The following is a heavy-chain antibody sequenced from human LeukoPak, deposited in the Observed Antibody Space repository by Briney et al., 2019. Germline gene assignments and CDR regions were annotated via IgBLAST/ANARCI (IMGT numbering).Heavy chain of an antibody. V-gene: IGHV4-39*02. J-gene: IGHJ4*02. D-gene: IGHD3-10*01. CDR3: AIRYGSGSGETHLTEYYFDY. CDR1: GGSISSSSYY. CDR2: IYYSGST. Sequence: SETLSLTCTVSGGSISSSSYYWGWIRQPPGKGLEWIGSIYYSGSTYYNPTRRSRVTISVDTSKNHFSLKLSYVTAADTAVYYCAIRYGSGSGETHLTEYYFDYWGQGTLVTVSS.